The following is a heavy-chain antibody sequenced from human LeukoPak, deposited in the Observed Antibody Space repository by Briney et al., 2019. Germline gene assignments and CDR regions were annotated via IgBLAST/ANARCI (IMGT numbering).Heavy chain of an antibody. J-gene: IGHJ2*01. CDR3: AREFVVEAAAIPPRGYFDL. Sequence: ASVKVSCKASGGTFSSYAISWVRQAPGHGLEWVGGISPMFGTAHYVQKFQGRVTITADASTSTAYMEMSSLRPEDTAVYYCAREFVVEAAAIPPRGYFDLWGRGTLVTVSS. CDR1: GGTFSSYA. CDR2: ISPMFGTA. D-gene: IGHD2-2*02. V-gene: IGHV1-69*01.